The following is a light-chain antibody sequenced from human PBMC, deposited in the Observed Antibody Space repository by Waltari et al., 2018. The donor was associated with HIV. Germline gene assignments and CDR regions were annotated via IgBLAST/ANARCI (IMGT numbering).Light chain of an antibody. CDR2: YAS. CDR3: QHYDDSPQKFT. CDR1: QSVSIDS. J-gene: IGKJ3*01. Sequence: EIVLTQSPGTLSLSPGERATLSCRTSQSVSIDSLTWYQQKPGQAPRLLIYYASSRATGIPDRFTGSGSGTDFTHTISRLEPEDFAVYYCQHYDDSPQKFTFGPGTKVDMK. V-gene: IGKV3-20*01.